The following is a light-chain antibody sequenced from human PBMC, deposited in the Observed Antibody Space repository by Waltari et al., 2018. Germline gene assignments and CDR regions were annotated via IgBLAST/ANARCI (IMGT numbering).Light chain of an antibody. CDR2: DAS. J-gene: IGKJ1*01. CDR3: QQYKSYKT. V-gene: IGKV1-5*01. CDR1: ESISFW. Sequence: DIQMTQSPSTLSASEGDRVTITCRASESISFWLAWYQQKPGKAPKLLIYDASTLESGVPSGFSGRGSGTEFTLTISSLQPDDFATYYCQQYKSYKTFGQGTRVEIK.